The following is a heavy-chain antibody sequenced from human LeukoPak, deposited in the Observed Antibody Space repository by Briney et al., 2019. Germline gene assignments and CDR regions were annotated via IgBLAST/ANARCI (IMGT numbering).Heavy chain of an antibody. CDR2: IYYSGST. CDR3: ARELRYYYMDV. V-gene: IGHV4-30-4*08. Sequence: SETLSLTCTVSGGSISSGDYYWSWIRQPPGKGLEWIGYIYYSGSTYYSPSLKSRVTISVDTSKNQFSLKLSSVTAADTAVYYCARELRYYYMDVWGKGTTVTVSS. J-gene: IGHJ6*03. CDR1: GGSISSGDYY.